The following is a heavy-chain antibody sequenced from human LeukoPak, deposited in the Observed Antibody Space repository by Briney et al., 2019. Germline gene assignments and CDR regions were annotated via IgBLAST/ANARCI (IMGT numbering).Heavy chain of an antibody. CDR1: GGSISSCDYY. CDR3: ARGGIQLWSNWFDP. Sequence: SQTLSLTCTVSGGSISSCDYYWSWIRQPPGKGLEWIGYIYYSGSTYYNPSLKSRVTISVDTSKNQFSLKLSSVTAADTAVYYCARGGIQLWSNWFDPWGQGTLVTVSS. J-gene: IGHJ5*02. V-gene: IGHV4-30-4*01. CDR2: IYYSGST. D-gene: IGHD5-18*01.